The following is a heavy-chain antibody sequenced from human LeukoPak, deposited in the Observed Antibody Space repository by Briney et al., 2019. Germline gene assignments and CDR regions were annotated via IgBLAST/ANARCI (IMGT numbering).Heavy chain of an antibody. CDR2: IMPMFGKA. CDR3: ARVDCSSTSCYTYFDY. V-gene: IGHV1-69*06. CDR1: GGTFSSYA. Sequence: SVKVSCKASGGTFSSYAISWVRQAPGQGLEWMGGIMPMFGKANYAQKFQGRVTTTADKATSTAYMELSSLRSEDTAVYYCARVDCSSTSCYTYFDYWGQGTLVTVSS. J-gene: IGHJ4*02. D-gene: IGHD2-2*02.